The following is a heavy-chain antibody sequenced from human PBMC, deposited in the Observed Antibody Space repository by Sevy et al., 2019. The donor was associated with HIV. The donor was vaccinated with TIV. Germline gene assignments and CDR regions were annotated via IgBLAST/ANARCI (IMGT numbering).Heavy chain of an antibody. D-gene: IGHD2-15*01. Sequence: GGSLRLSCAASGFTFSSYWMSWVRQAPGKGLEWVANIKQDGSEKYYVDSVKGRFTISRDNAKNSLYLQMNSLRAEVTAVYYCARDSLGDIVVVVAAPDYFDYWGQGTLVTVSS. CDR3: ARDSLGDIVVVVAAPDYFDY. CDR2: IKQDGSEK. V-gene: IGHV3-7*01. CDR1: GFTFSSYW. J-gene: IGHJ4*02.